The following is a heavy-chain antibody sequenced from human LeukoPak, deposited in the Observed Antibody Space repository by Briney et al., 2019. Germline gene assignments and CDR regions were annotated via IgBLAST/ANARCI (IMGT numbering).Heavy chain of an antibody. CDR2: ISYDGSNK. CDR1: GFTFSSYA. J-gene: IGHJ4*02. Sequence: GGFLRLSCAASGFTFSSYAMHWVRQAPGKGLEWVAVISYDGSNKYYADSVKGRFTISRDNSKNTLYLQMNSLRAEDTAVYYCAKLLSYSSSLRSDYWGQGTLVTVSS. D-gene: IGHD6-13*01. CDR3: AKLLSYSSSLRSDY. V-gene: IGHV3-30-3*01.